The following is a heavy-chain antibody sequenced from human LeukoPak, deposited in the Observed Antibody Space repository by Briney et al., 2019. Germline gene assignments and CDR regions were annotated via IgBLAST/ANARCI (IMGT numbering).Heavy chain of an antibody. CDR1: GFTFNNYN. CDR2: ITSSSTYI. J-gene: IGHJ6*03. CDR3: ARDPYSGNYGNYYYYYMDV. Sequence: GGSLRLSCATSGFTFNNYNMNWVRQAPGRALEWVSSITSSSTYIFYADSVKGRFTISRDNAKNSLYLQMNSLGPEDTAVYYCARDPYSGNYGNYYYYYMDVWGKGTTVTISS. D-gene: IGHD1-26*01. V-gene: IGHV3-21*01.